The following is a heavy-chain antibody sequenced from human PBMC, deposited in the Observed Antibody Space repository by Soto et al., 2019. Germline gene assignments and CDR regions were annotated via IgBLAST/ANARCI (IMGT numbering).Heavy chain of an antibody. J-gene: IGHJ4*02. Sequence: QLQLQASGPGLVKPSETLSLTCTVSGGSISSSSYYWGWIRQPPGKGLEWIGSIYYSGSTYYNPSLKSRVTISADTSKNQFSLKLSSVPAADTAVYYCARRVPHPLGSGWYKFRGYYFDYWGQGTLVTVSS. CDR1: GGSISSSSYY. CDR2: IYYSGST. D-gene: IGHD6-19*01. V-gene: IGHV4-39*01. CDR3: ARRVPHPLGSGWYKFRGYYFDY.